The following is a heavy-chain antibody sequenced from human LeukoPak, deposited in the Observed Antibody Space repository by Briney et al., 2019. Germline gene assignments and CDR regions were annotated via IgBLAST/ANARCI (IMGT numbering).Heavy chain of an antibody. CDR3: AHRRYGGNPGVSAFHI. CDR2: IYWNDDK. Sequence: ESGPTLVNPTQTLTLTCTFSGFSLSTSGVGVGWIRQPPGKDLEWLALIYWNDDKRYSPSLKSRLTITKDTSKNQVVLTMTNMDPVDTATYYCAHRRYGGNPGVSAFHIWGQGTMVTVSS. V-gene: IGHV2-5*01. CDR1: GFSLSTSGVG. J-gene: IGHJ3*02. D-gene: IGHD4-23*01.